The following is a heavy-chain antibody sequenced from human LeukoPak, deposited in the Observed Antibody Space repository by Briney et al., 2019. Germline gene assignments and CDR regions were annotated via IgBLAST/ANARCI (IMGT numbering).Heavy chain of an antibody. CDR3: ARGAMVRGVMCFDY. CDR1: GYTFTSYA. D-gene: IGHD3-10*01. J-gene: IGHJ4*02. CDR2: INAGNGNT. V-gene: IGHV1-3*01. Sequence: ASVKVSCKASGYTFTSYAMHWVRQAPGQRLEWMGWINAGNGNTKYSQKFQGRVTITRDTSASTAYMELSSLRSEDTAVYYCARGAMVRGVMCFDYWGQGTLVTVSS.